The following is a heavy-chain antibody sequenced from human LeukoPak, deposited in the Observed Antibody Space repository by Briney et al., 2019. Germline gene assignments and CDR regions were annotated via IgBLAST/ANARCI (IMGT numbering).Heavy chain of an antibody. CDR1: GGSISSYY. V-gene: IGHV4-59*01. Sequence: SETLSLTCTVSGGSISSYYWSWIRQPPGQGLEWIGYIYYSGSTNYNPSLKSRVTISVDASKNQFSLKLNSVTAADTAVYYCARERNYYDSSRGYFDLWGRGTLVTVSS. D-gene: IGHD3-22*01. CDR3: ARERNYYDSSRGYFDL. CDR2: IYYSGST. J-gene: IGHJ2*01.